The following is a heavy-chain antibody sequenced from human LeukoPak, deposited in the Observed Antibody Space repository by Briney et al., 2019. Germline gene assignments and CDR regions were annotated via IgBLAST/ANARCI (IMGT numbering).Heavy chain of an antibody. Sequence: GGSLRLSCAASGFTFSSYGMNWVRQPPGKGLEWVSYISSSSSNINYADSVKGRFTISRDNAKNSLYLQMNSLRAEDTAVYYCARGGAARPDYWGQGALVTVSS. J-gene: IGHJ4*02. CDR3: ARGGAARPDY. CDR2: ISSSSSNI. D-gene: IGHD6-6*01. CDR1: GFTFSSYG. V-gene: IGHV3-48*01.